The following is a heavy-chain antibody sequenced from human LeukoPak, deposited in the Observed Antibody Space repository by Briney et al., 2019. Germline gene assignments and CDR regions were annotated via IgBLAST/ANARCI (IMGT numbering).Heavy chain of an antibody. Sequence: ASVKVSCKASGYTFATYGISWFRQAPGQGLEWMGWISAYNGNTNYAQKLQGRVTMTTDTSTSTAYMELRSLRSDDTAVYYCARVKGSYYDFWSGYYYFDYWGQGTLVTVSS. CDR3: ARVKGSYYDFWSGYYYFDY. J-gene: IGHJ4*02. CDR2: ISAYNGNT. V-gene: IGHV1-18*01. CDR1: GYTFATYG. D-gene: IGHD3-3*01.